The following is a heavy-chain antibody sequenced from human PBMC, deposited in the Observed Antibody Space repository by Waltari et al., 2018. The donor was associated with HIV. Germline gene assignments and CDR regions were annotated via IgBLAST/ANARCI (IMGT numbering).Heavy chain of an antibody. Sequence: AASGFTVSSYSMNWVRQAPGKGLEWVSSISSSSSYIYYADSVKGRFTISRDNAKNSLYLQVNSLRAEDTAVYYCARGGQQLPPNYWGQGTLVTVSS. CDR3: ARGGQQLPPNY. D-gene: IGHD6-13*01. J-gene: IGHJ4*02. CDR1: GFTVSSYS. CDR2: ISSSSSYI. V-gene: IGHV3-21*01.